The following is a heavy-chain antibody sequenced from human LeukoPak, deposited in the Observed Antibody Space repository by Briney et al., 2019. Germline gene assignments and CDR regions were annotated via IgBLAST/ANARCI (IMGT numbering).Heavy chain of an antibody. CDR1: GGTFSSYA. V-gene: IGHV1-69*04. D-gene: IGHD3-9*01. CDR2: IIPILGIA. CDR3: AKAPREKDDILTGYSYYYYYMDV. Sequence: SVKVSCKASGGTFSSYAISWVRQAPGQGLEWMGRIIPILGIANYAQKFQGRVTITADKSTSTAYMELSSLRSEDTAVYYCAKAPREKDDILTGYSYYYYYMDVWGKGTTVTVSS. J-gene: IGHJ6*03.